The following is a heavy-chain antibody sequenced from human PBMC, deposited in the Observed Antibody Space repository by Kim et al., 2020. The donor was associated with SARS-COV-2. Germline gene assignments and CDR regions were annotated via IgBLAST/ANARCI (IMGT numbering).Heavy chain of an antibody. CDR3: ARGTWGGVRDY. V-gene: IGHV1-18*01. D-gene: IGHD3-16*01. CDR2: INTNKGDT. J-gene: IGHJ4*02. CDR1: GYTFSIYG. Sequence: ASVKVSCKASGYTFSIYGFSWVRQAPGQGLEWMGWINTNKGDTNYAQKFQGRVTMTTESSTSTAYLELRSLTSDDTAVYYCARGTWGGVRDYWGQGTL.